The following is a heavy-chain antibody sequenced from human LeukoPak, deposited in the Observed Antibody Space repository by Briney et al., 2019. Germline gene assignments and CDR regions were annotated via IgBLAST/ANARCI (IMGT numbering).Heavy chain of an antibody. CDR3: ARRVATKPKYFFDF. J-gene: IGHJ4*02. Sequence: SETLSLTCTVSGGSISSYYWSWIRQPPGKGLEWIGYIYYSGSTNYNPSLKSRVTMSVDTSKNQFSLRLNSVTAADTAVYYCARRVATKPKYFFDFWGQGMLVTVSS. CDR1: GGSISSYY. V-gene: IGHV4-59*08. D-gene: IGHD2-15*01. CDR2: IYYSGST.